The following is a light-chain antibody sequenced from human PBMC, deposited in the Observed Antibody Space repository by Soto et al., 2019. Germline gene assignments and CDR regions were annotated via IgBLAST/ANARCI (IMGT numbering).Light chain of an antibody. CDR1: QSVSSSY. V-gene: IGKV3-20*01. J-gene: IGKJ1*01. CDR2: GAS. CDR3: QQYGSSPWT. Sequence: EGGLTQIPRTLSRSPGEIGTVSCWASQSVSSSYLAWYQQKPGQAPRLLIYGASSRATGIPDRFSGSGSGTDFTLTISRLEPEDFAVYYCQQYGSSPWTFGQGTKVDIK.